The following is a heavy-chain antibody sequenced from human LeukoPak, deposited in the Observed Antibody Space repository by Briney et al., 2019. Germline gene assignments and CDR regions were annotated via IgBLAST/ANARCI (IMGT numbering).Heavy chain of an antibody. Sequence: PGGSLRFSCAASGLTLSAYRMHWVRQAPGKGLEWVSHIETDGTSTRYADSVKGRFTISRDSAKNTLYLQMNSLRAEDTAVYYCARDGGGLPYWGQGTLVTVSS. D-gene: IGHD3-16*01. J-gene: IGHJ4*02. CDR1: GLTLSAYR. CDR3: ARDGGGLPY. CDR2: IETDGTST. V-gene: IGHV3-74*01.